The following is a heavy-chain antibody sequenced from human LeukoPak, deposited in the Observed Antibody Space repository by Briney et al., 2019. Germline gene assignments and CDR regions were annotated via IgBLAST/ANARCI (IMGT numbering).Heavy chain of an antibody. CDR3: ARDWYHAIDY. V-gene: IGHV3-7*01. CDR1: GFTFSSYW. D-gene: IGHD1-14*01. J-gene: IGHJ4*02. Sequence: GGSLRLSCAASGFTFSSYWMSWVRQAPGKGLEWVAKINQDGSDKYYVDSVKGRFTISRDNAKNTLYLQMNSLRVEDTAIYYCARDWYHAIDYWGQGALVTVSS. CDR2: INQDGSDK.